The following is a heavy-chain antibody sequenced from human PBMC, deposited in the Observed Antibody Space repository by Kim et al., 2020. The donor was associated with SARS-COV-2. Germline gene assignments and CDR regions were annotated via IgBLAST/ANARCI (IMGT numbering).Heavy chain of an antibody. CDR1: GGSISPYY. J-gene: IGHJ3*02. CDR2: IYNSDST. V-gene: IGHV4-59*01. D-gene: IGHD4-17*01. Sequence: SETLSLTCTFSGGSISPYYWNWIRQPPGKGLEWIGYIYNSDSTNYNPSLQSRVTISIDTAKNQFSLELSSVTAADTAVYYCARGSGTMSGDYAKFRAFDIWGRGTMVTVSS. CDR3: ARGSGTMSGDYAKFRAFDI.